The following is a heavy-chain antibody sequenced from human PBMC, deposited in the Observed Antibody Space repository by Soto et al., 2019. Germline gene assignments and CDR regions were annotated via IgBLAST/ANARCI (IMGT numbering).Heavy chain of an antibody. CDR1: GGSISSYY. V-gene: IGHV4-59*01. D-gene: IGHD6-6*01. J-gene: IGHJ5*02. Sequence: PSETLSLTCTVSGGSISSYYWSWIRQPPGKGLEWIGYIYYSGSTNYNPSLKSRVTISVDTSKNQFSLKLSSVTAADTAVYYCARGRYSSSSKGWFDPWGQGTLVTAPQ. CDR2: IYYSGST. CDR3: ARGRYSSSSKGWFDP.